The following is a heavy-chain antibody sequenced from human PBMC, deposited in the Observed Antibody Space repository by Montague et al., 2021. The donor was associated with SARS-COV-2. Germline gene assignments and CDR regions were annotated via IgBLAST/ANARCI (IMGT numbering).Heavy chain of an antibody. Sequence: TLSLTCTVSGGSISSGGYYWSWIRQHTGKGLEWIGYIYYSGSTYYNLSLKSRVTISVATSKNQFSLKSSSVTAADTAVYYCAREGSGLMLVVVRCQAFDIWGRGTMVTVSS. V-gene: IGHV4-31*03. CDR3: AREGSGLMLVVVRCQAFDI. D-gene: IGHD3-22*01. J-gene: IGHJ3*02. CDR1: GGSISSGGYY. CDR2: IYYSGST.